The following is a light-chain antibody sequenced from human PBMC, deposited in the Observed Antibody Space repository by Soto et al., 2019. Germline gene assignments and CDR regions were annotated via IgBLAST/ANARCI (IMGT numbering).Light chain of an antibody. CDR1: QSIITS. V-gene: IGKV1-5*03. J-gene: IGKJ1*01. CDR2: KAS. CDR3: QQYNSYSRT. Sequence: IQMTQSPSTLSASVGDRITITCRASQSIITSLAWYQQKPGKAPKSLIYKASSLKSGGPSRFCGSGSGTEFTLTISSLLPDDFAAYYCQQYNSYSRTFGQGTKVEIK.